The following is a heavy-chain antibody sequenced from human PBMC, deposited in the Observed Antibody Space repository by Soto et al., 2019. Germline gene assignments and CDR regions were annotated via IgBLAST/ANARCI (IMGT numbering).Heavy chain of an antibody. V-gene: IGHV4-59*01. CDR2: IYYSGST. CDR3: ANSPAYYDSSGYYFNDAFDF. J-gene: IGHJ3*01. D-gene: IGHD3-22*01. Sequence: KPSETLSLTCTVSGGSISSYYWSWIRQPPGKGLEWIGYIYYSGSTNYNPSLKSRVTISVDTSKNQFSLKLSSVTAADTAVYYCANSPAYYDSSGYYFNDAFDFWGQGTLVT. CDR1: GGSISSYY.